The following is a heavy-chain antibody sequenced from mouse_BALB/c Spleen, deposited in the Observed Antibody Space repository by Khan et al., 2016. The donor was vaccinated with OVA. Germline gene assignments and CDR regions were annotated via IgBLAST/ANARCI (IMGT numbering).Heavy chain of an antibody. D-gene: IGHD2-12*01. V-gene: IGHV2-2*02. Sequence: QVQLQQSGPGLVQPSQSLSITCTVSGFSLTNYGVHWVRQSPGKGLEWLGVVWSGGSTDYNAAFISSLSISKENAKSQVFFKMNSLQANDTAIYYCDRYSNYDEGFAYWGQGTLVIVSA. J-gene: IGHJ3*01. CDR1: GFSLTNYG. CDR3: DRYSNYDEGFAY. CDR2: VWSGGST.